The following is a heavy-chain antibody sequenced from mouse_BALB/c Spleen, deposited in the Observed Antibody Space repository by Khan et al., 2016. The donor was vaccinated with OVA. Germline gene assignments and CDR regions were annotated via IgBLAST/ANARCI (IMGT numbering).Heavy chain of an antibody. CDR1: GFTFSSYG. D-gene: IGHD1-2*01. V-gene: IGHV5-6*01. CDR3: ARQHGYAEGAAMKY. Sequence: EVELVESGGDLVKPGGSLKLSCAASGFTFSSYGMSWVRQTPDKRLEWVAAISSGGSYTYYPDSLKGRFTISRDNAKNTLYLQMSSLKSEDTAMYYDARQHGYAEGAAMKYWGQGTTVTVSS. J-gene: IGHJ4*01. CDR2: ISSGGSYT.